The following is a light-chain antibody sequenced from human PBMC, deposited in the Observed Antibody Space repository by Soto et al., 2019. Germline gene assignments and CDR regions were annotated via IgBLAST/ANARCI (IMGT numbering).Light chain of an antibody. CDR2: EVS. Sequence: SSDVGANNYVSWYQQYPGKAPKLMIYEVSDRPSGVSTRFSGSKSGNTASLTISGLQAEDEADYYCSSYTSTYLFGTGTKVTVL. CDR3: SSYTSTYL. J-gene: IGLJ1*01. V-gene: IGLV2-14*01. CDR1: SSDVGANNY.